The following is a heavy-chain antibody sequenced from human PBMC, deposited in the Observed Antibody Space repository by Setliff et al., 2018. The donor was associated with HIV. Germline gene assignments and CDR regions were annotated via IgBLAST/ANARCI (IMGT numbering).Heavy chain of an antibody. Sequence: SETLSLTCTVSGDSVSSASYYWSWIRQPPGKRLEWIGYIYYSGTTKYNPSLKSRVTISVDTSKNQFSLKLSSVTAADTAVYYCASEAWTSYRSSSGYYYYYMDIWGKGTTVTVSS. V-gene: IGHV4-61*01. J-gene: IGHJ6*03. CDR1: GDSVSSASYY. D-gene: IGHD6-6*01. CDR2: IYYSGTT. CDR3: ASEAWTSYRSSSGYYYYYMDI.